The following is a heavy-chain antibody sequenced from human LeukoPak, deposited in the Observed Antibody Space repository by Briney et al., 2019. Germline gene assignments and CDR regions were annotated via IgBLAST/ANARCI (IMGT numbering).Heavy chain of an antibody. CDR1: GFTFSNAW. V-gene: IGHV3-7*01. Sequence: GGSLRLSCAASGFTFSNAWMSWVRQAPGKGLEWVANIKQDGSEKYYVDSVKGRFTISRDNAKNSLYLQMNSLRAEDTAVYYCARDLNDFDYWGQGTLVTVSS. CDR3: ARDLNDFDY. CDR2: IKQDGSEK. J-gene: IGHJ4*02.